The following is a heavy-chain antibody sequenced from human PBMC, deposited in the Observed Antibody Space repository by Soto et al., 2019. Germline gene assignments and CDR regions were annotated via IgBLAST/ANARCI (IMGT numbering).Heavy chain of an antibody. CDR3: ARGLAMVRGVMCLGY. J-gene: IGHJ4*02. CDR2: INPNSGGT. V-gene: IGHV1-2*04. D-gene: IGHD3-10*01. Sequence: ASVKVSCKASGYTFTGYYMHWVRQAPGQGLEWVGWINPNSGGTNYAQKFQGWVTMTRDTSISTAYMELSRLRSDDTAVYYCARGLAMVRGVMCLGYWGQGTLVTVSS. CDR1: GYTFTGYY.